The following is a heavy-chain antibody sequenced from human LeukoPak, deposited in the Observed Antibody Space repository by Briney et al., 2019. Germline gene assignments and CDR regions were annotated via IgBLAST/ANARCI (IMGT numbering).Heavy chain of an antibody. J-gene: IGHJ4*02. CDR3: AKASDLGRGYFDS. V-gene: IGHV3-23*01. CDR1: GFXFSSYA. Sequence: GGSLRLSCAASGFXFSSYAISWVRQAPGKGLEWISVISGSGGSTYYSDSVKGRVTISRDNSKNTLFLQMNSLRAEDTAVYYCAKASDLGRGYFDSWGQGTLVTVSS. CDR2: ISGSGGST. D-gene: IGHD7-27*01.